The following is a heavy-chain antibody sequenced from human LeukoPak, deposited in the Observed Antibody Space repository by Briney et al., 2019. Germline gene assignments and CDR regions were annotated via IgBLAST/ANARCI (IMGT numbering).Heavy chain of an antibody. CDR1: GGTFSSYA. V-gene: IGHV1-69*05. Sequence: SSVKVSCKASGGTFSSYAISWVRQAPGQGLEWMGRIIPIFGTANYAQKFQGRVTITTDESTSTAYMELSSLRSEDTAVYYCAIRLSGSYYGDLGYWGQGTLVTVSS. CDR3: AIRLSGSYYGDLGY. J-gene: IGHJ4*02. CDR2: IIPIFGTA. D-gene: IGHD1-26*01.